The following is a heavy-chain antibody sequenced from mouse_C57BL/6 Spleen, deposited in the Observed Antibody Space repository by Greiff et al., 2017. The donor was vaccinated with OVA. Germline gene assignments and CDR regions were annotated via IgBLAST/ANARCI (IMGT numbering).Heavy chain of an antibody. J-gene: IGHJ1*03. CDR2: ISYDGSN. D-gene: IGHD1-1*01. CDR3: ARERSSSPSTGYFDV. CDR1: GYSITSGYY. V-gene: IGHV3-6*01. Sequence: DVKLQESGPGLVKPSQSLSLTCSVTGYSITSGYYWHWIRQFPGNKLEWMGFISYDGSNNYNPSLKNRISITRDTSKNQFFLKLNSVTTEDTATYYCARERSSSPSTGYFDVWGTGTTVTVSS.